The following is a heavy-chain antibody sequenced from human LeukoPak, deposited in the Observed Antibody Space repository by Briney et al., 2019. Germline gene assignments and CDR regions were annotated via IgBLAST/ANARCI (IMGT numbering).Heavy chain of an antibody. Sequence: SVPDSRKASGGTFSSYAISWVRQAPGQGLEWMGRIIPILGIANYAQKFQGRVTITADKSTSTAYMELSSLRSEDTAVYYCAREHNFYDSSGYYRYYFDYWGQGNPFTVSS. D-gene: IGHD3-22*01. CDR3: AREHNFYDSSGYYRYYFDY. CDR2: IIPILGIA. V-gene: IGHV1-69*04. J-gene: IGHJ4*02. CDR1: GGTFSSYA.